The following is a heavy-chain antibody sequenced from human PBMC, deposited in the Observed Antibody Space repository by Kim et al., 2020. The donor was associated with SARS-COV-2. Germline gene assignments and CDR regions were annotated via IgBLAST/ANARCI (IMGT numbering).Heavy chain of an antibody. CDR1: GGSISSYY. D-gene: IGHD6-13*01. Sequence: SETLSLTCTVSGGSISSYYWSWIRQPPGKGLEWIGYIYYSGSTNYNPSLKSRVTISVDTSKNQFSLKLSSVTAADTAVYYCARDQSSSWIGHYYYGMDVWGQGTTVTVSS. CDR3: ARDQSSSWIGHYYYGMDV. CDR2: IYYSGST. V-gene: IGHV4-59*13. J-gene: IGHJ6*02.